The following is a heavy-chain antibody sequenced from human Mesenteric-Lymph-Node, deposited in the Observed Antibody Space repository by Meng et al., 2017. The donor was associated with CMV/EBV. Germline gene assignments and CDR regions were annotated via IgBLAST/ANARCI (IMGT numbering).Heavy chain of an antibody. CDR3: TIPFSLNSQGVVRSSDH. Sequence: HNFSNYALHWVRQAPGQSPEWMGWINAGNGYTGYSQMFRDRLTITRDTSANTAYMELSSLRSEDTSVYYCTIPFSLNSQGVVRSSDHWGQGTLVTVSS. CDR1: HNFSNYA. D-gene: IGHD3-16*02. J-gene: IGHJ4*02. CDR2: INAGNGYT. V-gene: IGHV1-3*01.